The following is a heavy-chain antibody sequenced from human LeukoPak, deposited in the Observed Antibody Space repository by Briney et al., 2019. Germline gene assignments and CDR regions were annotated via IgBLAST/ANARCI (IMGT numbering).Heavy chain of an antibody. D-gene: IGHD3-9*01. J-gene: IGHJ4*02. CDR2: ISSSSSYI. V-gene: IGHV3-21*01. Sequence: GGSLRLSCAASGITFSSYNMNWVRQAPGKGLEWVSSISSSSSYIYYADSVKGRFTISRDNAKNSLYLQMNSLRAEDTAVYYCARDVLGGDFDWLLRSYFDYWGQGTLVTVSS. CDR1: GITFSSYN. CDR3: ARDVLGGDFDWLLRSYFDY.